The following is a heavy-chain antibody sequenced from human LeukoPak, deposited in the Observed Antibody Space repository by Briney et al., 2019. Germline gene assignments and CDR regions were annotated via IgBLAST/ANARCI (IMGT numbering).Heavy chain of an antibody. J-gene: IGHJ4*02. CDR3: STSYSSSWPLDY. Sequence: SPRGSLRLSCAASGFTFSDYYMSWIRQAPGKGLEWVSYISSSGSTIYYADSVKGRFTISRGNAKNSLYLQMNSLRAEDTAVYYCSTSYSSSWPLDYWGQGTLVTVSS. D-gene: IGHD6-13*01. V-gene: IGHV3-11*01. CDR1: GFTFSDYY. CDR2: ISSSGSTI.